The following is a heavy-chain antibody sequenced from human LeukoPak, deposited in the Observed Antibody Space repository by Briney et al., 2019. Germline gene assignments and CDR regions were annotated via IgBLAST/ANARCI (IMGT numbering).Heavy chain of an antibody. CDR2: IKQDGSEK. D-gene: IGHD6-19*01. CDR1: GFTFSNYW. Sequence: GGSLRLSCAASGFTFSNYWMHWVRQAPGKGLEWVANIKQDGSEKYYVDSVKGRFTISRDNAKNSLYLQMNSLRAEDTAVFYCARAYTSGWSNNYYYYMDVWGKGTTVTISS. V-gene: IGHV3-7*01. J-gene: IGHJ6*03. CDR3: ARAYTSGWSNNYYYYMDV.